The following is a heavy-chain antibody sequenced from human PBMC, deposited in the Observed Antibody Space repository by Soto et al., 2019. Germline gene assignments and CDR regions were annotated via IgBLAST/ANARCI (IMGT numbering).Heavy chain of an antibody. CDR2: ISYDGSNK. Sequence: GGSLRLSCAASGFTFSSYAMHWVRQAPGKGLEWVAVISYDGSNKYYADSVKGRFTISRDNSKNTLYLQMNSLRAEETAVYYCARDRFHPLSLTTRTRNYYYYYGMDVWGQGTTVTVSS. CDR3: ARDRFHPLSLTTRTRNYYYYYGMDV. V-gene: IGHV3-30-3*01. J-gene: IGHJ6*02. CDR1: GFTFSSYA. D-gene: IGHD4-17*01.